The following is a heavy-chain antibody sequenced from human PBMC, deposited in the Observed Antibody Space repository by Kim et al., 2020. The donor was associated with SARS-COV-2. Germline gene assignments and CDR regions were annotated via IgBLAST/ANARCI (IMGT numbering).Heavy chain of an antibody. CDR2: ISNDGSDK. Sequence: GGSLRLSCAAPGFTFSTYAMHWVRQAPGKGLEWVAVISNDGSDKYYSDSVKGRFIISRENPKNMLSLQMNSLRTEDTAVYYCAKEVQTGCFDPWGQGTLVTVSS. CDR1: GFTFSTYA. CDR3: AKEVQTGCFDP. J-gene: IGHJ5*02. V-gene: IGHV3-30-3*01.